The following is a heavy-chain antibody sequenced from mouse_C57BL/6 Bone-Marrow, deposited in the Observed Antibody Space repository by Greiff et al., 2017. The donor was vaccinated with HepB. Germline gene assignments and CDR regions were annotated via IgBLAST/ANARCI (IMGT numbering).Heavy chain of an antibody. V-gene: IGHV1-69*01. CDR1: GYTFTSYW. CDR3: ARFDGFWYFDV. D-gene: IGHD2-3*01. CDR2: IDPSDSYT. J-gene: IGHJ1*03. Sequence: QVQLQQPGAELVMPGASVKLSCKASGYTFTSYWMHWVKQRPGQGLEWIGEIDPSDSYTNYNQKFKGKSTLTVDKSSSTAYMQLSSLTSEDSAVYDCARFDGFWYFDVWGTGTTVTVSS.